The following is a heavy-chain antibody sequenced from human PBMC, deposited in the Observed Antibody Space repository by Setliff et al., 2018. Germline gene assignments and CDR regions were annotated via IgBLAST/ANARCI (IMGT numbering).Heavy chain of an antibody. CDR2: TSYDGINK. CDR1: GFIFSNYA. D-gene: IGHD3-3*01. CDR3: ARDFRGGLLAATHDYNFWSGVKDV. Sequence: GGSLRLSCAASGFIFSNYAMHWVRQAPGKGLEWVAVTSYDGINKYYADSVKGRFTISRDNSKNTLYLQMNTLRIEDTAVYYCARDFRGGLLAATHDYNFWSGVKDVWGKGTTVTVSS. J-gene: IGHJ6*04. V-gene: IGHV3-30*01.